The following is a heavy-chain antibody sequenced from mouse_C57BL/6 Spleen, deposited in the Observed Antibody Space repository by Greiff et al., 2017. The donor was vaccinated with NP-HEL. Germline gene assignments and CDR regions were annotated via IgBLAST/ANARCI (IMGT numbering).Heavy chain of an antibody. Sequence: VQLQQSGAELVRPGASVKLSCKASGYTFTSYGISWVKQRTGQGLEWIGEIYPRSGSTYYNEKFKGKATLTADKSSSTVYMELSRLTSEDSADYFCSRLILPAAMDYWGQGTSVTVSS. CDR1: GYTFTSYG. V-gene: IGHV1-81*01. CDR3: SRLILPAAMDY. J-gene: IGHJ4*01. CDR2: IYPRSGST.